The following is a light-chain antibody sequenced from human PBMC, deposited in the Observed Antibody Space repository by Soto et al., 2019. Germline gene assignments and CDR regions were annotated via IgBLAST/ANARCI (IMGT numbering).Light chain of an antibody. CDR1: QSVSSTY. V-gene: IGKV3-20*01. J-gene: IGKJ5*01. CDR3: QQFGSSPIT. CDR2: GVS. Sequence: EVVLTQSPGTLSLSPGERATLSCRASQSVSSTYLAWYQQKPGQAPRLLIYGVSNRATGIPDRVSGSGSGTHFTLTISLLEPEDFSVYYCQQFGSSPITFGQGPRLEMK.